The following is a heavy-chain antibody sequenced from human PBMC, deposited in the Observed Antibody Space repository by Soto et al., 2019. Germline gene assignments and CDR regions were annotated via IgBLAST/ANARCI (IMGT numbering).Heavy chain of an antibody. V-gene: IGHV1-3*01. Sequence: ASVKVSCKTSGYTFTGFAVHWVRQASGQRLEWMGWINVGNGDTKSSQNLQGRVTITRDTSASTVYMELSSLRSEDTAVYYCVRVGGSGWTLDFWGQGTLVTSPQ. J-gene: IGHJ4*02. CDR1: GYTFTGFA. CDR3: VRVGGSGWTLDF. D-gene: IGHD6-25*01. CDR2: INVGNGDT.